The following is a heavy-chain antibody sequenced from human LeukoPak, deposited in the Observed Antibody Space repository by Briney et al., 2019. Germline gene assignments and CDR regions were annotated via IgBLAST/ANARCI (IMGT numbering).Heavy chain of an antibody. Sequence: GGSLRLSCAASGFTFSSYAMSWVRQAPGKGLEWVSAISGSGGSTYYADSVKGRFTISRDNSKNTLYLQMHSLRAEDTAVYYCAKEPSYDSSGYPIDYWGQGTLVTVSS. CDR3: AKEPSYDSSGYPIDY. J-gene: IGHJ4*02. CDR1: GFTFSSYA. V-gene: IGHV3-23*01. CDR2: ISGSGGST. D-gene: IGHD3-22*01.